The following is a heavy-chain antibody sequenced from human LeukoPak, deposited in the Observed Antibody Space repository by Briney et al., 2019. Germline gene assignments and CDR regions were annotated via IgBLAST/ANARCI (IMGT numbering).Heavy chain of an antibody. CDR3: ARVDYDILTGLDY. J-gene: IGHJ4*02. D-gene: IGHD3-9*01. Sequence: PSETLSLTCTVSGYSISSGYYWGWIRQPPGKGLEWIGSIYHSGSTYYNPSLKSRVTISVDTSKNQFSLKLSSVTAADTAVYYCARVDYDILTGLDYWGQGTLVTVSS. CDR2: IYHSGST. V-gene: IGHV4-38-2*02. CDR1: GYSISSGYY.